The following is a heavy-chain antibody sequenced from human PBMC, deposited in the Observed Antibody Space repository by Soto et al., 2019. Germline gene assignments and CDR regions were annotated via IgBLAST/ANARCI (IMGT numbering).Heavy chain of an antibody. D-gene: IGHD6-19*01. CDR3: AKGSSGWYERFDY. J-gene: IGHJ4*02. CDR2: ISGSGGST. V-gene: IGHV3-23*01. CDR1: GFTFSSYA. Sequence: EVPLLESGGGLVQPGGSLRLSCAASGFTFSSYAMSSVRQAPGKGLEWVSAISGSGGSTYYADSVKGRFTISRDNSKNTLYLQMNSLRAEDTAVYYCAKGSSGWYERFDYWGQGTLVTVSS.